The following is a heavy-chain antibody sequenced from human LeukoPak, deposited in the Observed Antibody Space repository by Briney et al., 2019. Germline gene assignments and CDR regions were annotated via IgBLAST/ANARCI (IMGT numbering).Heavy chain of an antibody. CDR1: GYTFTSYG. CDR3: ARIGGVGYNRVYGSGSYFVGFDY. CDR2: ISAYNGNT. D-gene: IGHD3-10*01. Sequence: ASVKVSCTASGYTFTSYGISWVRQAPGQGLEWMGWISAYNGNTNYAQKLQGRVTMTTDTSTSTAYMELRSLRSDDTAVYYCARIGGVGYNRVYGSGSYFVGFDYWGQGTLVTVSS. V-gene: IGHV1-18*01. J-gene: IGHJ4*02.